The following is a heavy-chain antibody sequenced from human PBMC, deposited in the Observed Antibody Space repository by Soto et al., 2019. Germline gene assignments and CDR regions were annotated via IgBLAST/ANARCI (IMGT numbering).Heavy chain of an antibody. Sequence: SLRLSCAASGFTFSSYAMHWVRQAPGKGLEWVAVISYDGSNKYYADSVKGRFTISRDNSKNTLYLQMNSLRAEDTAVYYCAGGAEYYYDSSGYYYSGFDDAFDIWGQGTMVTVSS. J-gene: IGHJ3*02. D-gene: IGHD3-22*01. CDR3: AGGAEYYYDSSGYYYSGFDDAFDI. V-gene: IGHV3-30-3*01. CDR2: ISYDGSNK. CDR1: GFTFSSYA.